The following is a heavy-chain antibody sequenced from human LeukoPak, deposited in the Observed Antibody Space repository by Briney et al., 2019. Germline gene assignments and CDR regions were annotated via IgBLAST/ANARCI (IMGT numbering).Heavy chain of an antibody. J-gene: IGHJ4*02. Sequence: GGSLRLSCAASRFTLSSYAMSWVRQAPGKGLEWVSAISGSGGSTYYADSVKGRFTISRDNSKNTLFLQMNSLRAEDTAVYYCAKLSGYSYGYFDYWGQGTLVTVSS. CDR1: RFTLSSYA. CDR2: ISGSGGST. D-gene: IGHD5-18*01. CDR3: AKLSGYSYGYFDY. V-gene: IGHV3-23*01.